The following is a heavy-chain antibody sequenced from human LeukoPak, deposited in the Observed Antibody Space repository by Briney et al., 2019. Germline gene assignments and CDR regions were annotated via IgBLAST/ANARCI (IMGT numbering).Heavy chain of an antibody. D-gene: IGHD3-3*01. CDR2: ISGSGGST. Sequence: QTGGSLRLSCAASGFTFSSYAMSWVRQAPGKGLEWVSAISGSGGSTYYADSVKGRFTISRDNSKNTLYLQMNSLRAEDTAVYYCAKEGWRPYYDFWSGYLAPPAQSISHPSYGMDVWGQGTTVTVSS. J-gene: IGHJ6*02. CDR3: AKEGWRPYYDFWSGYLAPPAQSISHPSYGMDV. V-gene: IGHV3-23*01. CDR1: GFTFSSYA.